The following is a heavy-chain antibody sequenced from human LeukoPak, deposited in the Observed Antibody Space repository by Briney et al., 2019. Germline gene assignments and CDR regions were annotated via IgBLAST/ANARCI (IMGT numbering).Heavy chain of an antibody. CDR1: GFTFSSYW. CDR2: IKHDGSEK. J-gene: IGHJ6*02. V-gene: IGHV3-7*01. Sequence: GGSLRLSCAASGFTFSSYWMSWVRQAPGKGLEWVANIKHDGSEKYYVDSVKGRFTISRDNAKNSLYLQMNSLRAEDTAVYYCAREKQSYYYYGMDVWGQGTTVTVSS. CDR3: AREKQSYYYYGMDV.